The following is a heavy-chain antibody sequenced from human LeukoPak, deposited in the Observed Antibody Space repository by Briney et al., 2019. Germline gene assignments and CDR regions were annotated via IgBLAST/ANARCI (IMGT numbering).Heavy chain of an antibody. CDR3: ARDRVPAAILSI. Sequence: GGSLRLSCAASGFTVSSNYMSWVRQAPGKGLEWVSVIYSGGSTYYADSVKGRFTISRDNSKNTLYLQMNSLRAEDTAVYYCARDRVPAAILSIWGQGTLVTVSS. J-gene: IGHJ4*02. CDR2: IYSGGST. CDR1: GFTVSSNY. D-gene: IGHD2-2*02. V-gene: IGHV3-66*02.